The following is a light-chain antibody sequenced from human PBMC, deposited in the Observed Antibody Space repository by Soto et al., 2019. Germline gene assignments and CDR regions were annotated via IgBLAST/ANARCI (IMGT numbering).Light chain of an antibody. CDR2: DDN. V-gene: IGLV1-51*01. J-gene: IGLJ1*01. Sequence: QSVLTQPPSASGTPGQRVTMSCSGSKSNIGGNTVNWYLQLPGTAPKLLIYDDNKRPSGIPDRFSGSKSGTSATLGITGFQTGDEADYYCGSWDSSLSAYVFGTGTKLTVL. CDR3: GSWDSSLSAYV. CDR1: KSNIGGNT.